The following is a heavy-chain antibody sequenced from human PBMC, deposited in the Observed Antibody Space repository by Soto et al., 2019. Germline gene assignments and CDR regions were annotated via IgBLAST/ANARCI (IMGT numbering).Heavy chain of an antibody. V-gene: IGHV3-23*01. CDR1: GLIFSDYA. CDR3: AKDRFGIVGPVDS. D-gene: IGHD1-26*01. J-gene: IGHJ1*01. CDR2: ISGSGGDT. Sequence: EVQLLESGGNLVQPGGSLRLSCAASGLIFSDYAMSWVRQAPGKGLECVACISGSGGDTFYADSVEGRFTISRDNSKNTLSLHMNSMTVDDTAVYFCAKDRFGIVGPVDSWGQGTLVTVSS.